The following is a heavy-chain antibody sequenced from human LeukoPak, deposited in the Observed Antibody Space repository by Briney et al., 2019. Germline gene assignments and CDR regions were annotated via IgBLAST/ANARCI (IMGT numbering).Heavy chain of an antibody. Sequence: GGSLRLPCAASGFTFSDYYMSWVRQAPGKGLEWVANINQDGSEKYYVDSVKGRFTISRDNAKNSLYLQMNSLRAEDTAVYYCARTDSGSYWMGGYWGQGTLVTVSS. V-gene: IGHV3-7*01. J-gene: IGHJ4*02. CDR1: GFTFSDYY. CDR2: INQDGSEK. CDR3: ARTDSGSYWMGGY. D-gene: IGHD1-26*01.